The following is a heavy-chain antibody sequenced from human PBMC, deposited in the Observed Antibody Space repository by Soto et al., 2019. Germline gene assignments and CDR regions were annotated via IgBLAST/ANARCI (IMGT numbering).Heavy chain of an antibody. V-gene: IGHV4-31*03. CDR2: IYYSGST. J-gene: IGHJ4*02. CDR1: GGFPSSGGNY. Sequence: TLSLTCTVPGGFPSSGGNYWRWIRQPPGKGLEWIGYIYYSGSTYYNPSLKSRVTISVDTSKNQFSLKLSSVTAADTAVYHCASFYGDYGASYVDYWGQGNLFTVSS. D-gene: IGHD4-17*01. CDR3: ASFYGDYGASYVDY.